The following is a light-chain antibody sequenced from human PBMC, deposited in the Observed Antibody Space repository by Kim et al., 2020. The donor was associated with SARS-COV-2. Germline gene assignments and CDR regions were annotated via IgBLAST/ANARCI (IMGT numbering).Light chain of an antibody. Sequence: SPVERATPSCRASQSVSSSYLAWYQQKPGQAPRLLIYGASSRATGIPDRFSGSGSGTDFTLTISRLEPEDFAVYYCQQYGSSPLTFGGGTKVDIK. V-gene: IGKV3-20*01. CDR3: QQYGSSPLT. CDR2: GAS. CDR1: QSVSSSY. J-gene: IGKJ4*01.